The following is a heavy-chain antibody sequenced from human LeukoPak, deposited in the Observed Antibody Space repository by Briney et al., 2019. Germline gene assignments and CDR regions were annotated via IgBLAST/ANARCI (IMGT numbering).Heavy chain of an antibody. CDR3: ARGPGRITIFGVVIPTRGPGNWFDP. Sequence: PSQTLSLTCTVSGGSISSGSYYWSWIRQPAGKGLEWIGRIYTSGSTNYNPSLKSRVTISVDTSKNQFSLKLSSVTAADTAVYYCARGPGRITIFGVVIPTRGPGNWFDPWGQGTLVTVSS. J-gene: IGHJ5*02. D-gene: IGHD3-3*01. V-gene: IGHV4-61*02. CDR2: IYTSGST. CDR1: GGSISSGSYY.